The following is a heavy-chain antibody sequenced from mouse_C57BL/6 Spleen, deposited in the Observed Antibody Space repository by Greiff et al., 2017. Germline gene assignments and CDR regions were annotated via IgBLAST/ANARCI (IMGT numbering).Heavy chain of an antibody. V-gene: IGHV1-50*01. J-gene: IGHJ1*03. CDR3: ARSITTVVAPWYFDV. CDR2: IDPSDSYT. Sequence: QVQLQQSGAELVKPGASVKLSCKASGYTFTSYWMQWVKQRPGQGLEWIGEIDPSDSYTNYNQKFKGKATLTVDTSSSTAYMQLSSLTSEDSAVYYCARSITTVVAPWYFDVWGTGTTVTVSS. CDR1: GYTFTSYW. D-gene: IGHD1-1*01.